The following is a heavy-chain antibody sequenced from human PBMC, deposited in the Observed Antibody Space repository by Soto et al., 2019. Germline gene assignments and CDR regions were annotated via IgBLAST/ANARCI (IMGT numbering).Heavy chain of an antibody. CDR1: GYTFTSYG. CDR3: ARDRPYFQYRGSLPT. Sequence: QVQLVQSGAEVKKPGASVKVSCKASGYTFTSYGISWVRQAPGQGLEWMGWISAYNGNTNYAQKLQGRVTMTTDTSTSKADMELRSLSSDDTAVYYCARDRPYFQYRGSLPTWGQGTLVTVSS. J-gene: IGHJ5*02. V-gene: IGHV1-18*01. CDR2: ISAYNGNT. D-gene: IGHD1-26*01.